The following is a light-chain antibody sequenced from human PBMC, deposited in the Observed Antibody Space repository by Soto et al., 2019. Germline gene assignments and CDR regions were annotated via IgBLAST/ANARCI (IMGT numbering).Light chain of an antibody. V-gene: IGKV3-20*01. CDR3: HQYGSSPTT. J-gene: IGKJ1*01. CDR2: GTS. CDR1: QSVTTK. Sequence: EIVMTHSPAIFSLSPCETAPLSCRASQSVTTKLAWYQQRPGQTPRLLIYGTSSRATGIPDRFSGSGSGTDFSLTISRLEPEDFAVYYCHQYGSSPTTLGQGTKVDI.